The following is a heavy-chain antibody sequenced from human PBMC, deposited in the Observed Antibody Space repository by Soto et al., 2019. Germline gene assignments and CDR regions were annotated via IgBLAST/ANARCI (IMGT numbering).Heavy chain of an antibody. J-gene: IGHJ4*02. Sequence: ASVKVSCKASGYTFTSYGISWVRQAPGQGLEWMGWISAYNGNTNYAQKLQGRVTMTTDTSTSTAYMELRSLRSDDTAVYYCARRKERSGPHYFGYWGQGSQVTVSS. D-gene: IGHD6-25*01. CDR3: ARRKERSGPHYFGY. CDR2: ISAYNGNT. V-gene: IGHV1-18*01. CDR1: GYTFTSYG.